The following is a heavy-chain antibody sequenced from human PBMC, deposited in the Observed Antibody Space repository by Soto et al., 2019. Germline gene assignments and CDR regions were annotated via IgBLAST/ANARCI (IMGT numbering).Heavy chain of an antibody. V-gene: IGHV4-59*01. CDR1: GRSISSYY. J-gene: IGHJ5*01. Sequence: SETLSLTCTVSGRSISSYYWSWIRQPPGKGLEWIGYIYYSGSTNYNPSLKSRVTISVDTSKNQFSLKLSSVTAADTAVYYCAKGKISTTTYTSFDSWGQGTLVTVSS. D-gene: IGHD1-26*01. CDR3: AKGKISTTTYTSFDS. CDR2: IYYSGST.